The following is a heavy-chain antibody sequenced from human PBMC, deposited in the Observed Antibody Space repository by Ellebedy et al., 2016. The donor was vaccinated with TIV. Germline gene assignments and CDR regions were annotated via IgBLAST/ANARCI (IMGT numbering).Heavy chain of an antibody. CDR3: ARGRSGTYIHHAFDS. V-gene: IGHV3-23*01. Sequence: GESLKISCAASGFTFSPYAMAWVRQAPGKGLEWVSHFSDSTYYADSVEGRFTISRDNSKNTLYLQMNSLRAEDTARYYCARGRSGTYIHHAFDSWGQGTLVTVSS. CDR2: FSDST. CDR1: GFTFSPYA. J-gene: IGHJ4*02. D-gene: IGHD1-14*01.